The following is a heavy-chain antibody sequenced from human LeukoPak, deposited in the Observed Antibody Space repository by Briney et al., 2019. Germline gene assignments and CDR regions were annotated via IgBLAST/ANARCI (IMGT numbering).Heavy chain of an antibody. Sequence: PGGSLRLSCAASGFTFSSYAMSWVRQAPGKGLEWVSAISGSGGSTYYADSVKGRFTISRGNSKNTLYLQMNSLRADDTAEYYCAKDGREFWSDYPDYWGQGTLVTVSS. D-gene: IGHD3-3*01. J-gene: IGHJ4*02. CDR3: AKDGREFWSDYPDY. V-gene: IGHV3-23*01. CDR2: ISGSGGST. CDR1: GFTFSSYA.